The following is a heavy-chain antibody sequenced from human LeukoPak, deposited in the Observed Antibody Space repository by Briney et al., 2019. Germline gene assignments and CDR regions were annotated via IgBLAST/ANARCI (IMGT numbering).Heavy chain of an antibody. D-gene: IGHD2-2*01. Sequence: GGSLRLPCAASGFSFSRYEMNWVRQAPGKGLEGVSYISSSGGTIYYADSVKGRFTISRDNVKISLFLQMNSLRAEDTAVYYCARVVNQLPYSWGQGALVTVSS. CDR3: ARVVNQLPYS. J-gene: IGHJ4*02. CDR2: ISSSGGTI. V-gene: IGHV3-48*03. CDR1: GFSFSRYE.